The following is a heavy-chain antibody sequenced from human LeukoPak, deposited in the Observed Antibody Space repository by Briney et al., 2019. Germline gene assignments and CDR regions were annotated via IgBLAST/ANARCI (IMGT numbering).Heavy chain of an antibody. D-gene: IGHD3-22*01. CDR1: GGSISSGGYS. CDR2: IYYSGST. Sequence: SETLSLTCAVSGGSISSGGYSWSWIRQPPGKGLEWIGYIYYSGSTNYNPSLKSRVTISLDTSQNQFSLKLSSVTAADTAVYYCARGGPYYYDSSGYYWGQGTLVTVSS. CDR3: ARGGPYYYDSSGYY. J-gene: IGHJ4*02. V-gene: IGHV4-61*08.